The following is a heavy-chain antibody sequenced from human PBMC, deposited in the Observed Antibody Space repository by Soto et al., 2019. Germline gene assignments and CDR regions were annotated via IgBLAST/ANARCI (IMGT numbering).Heavy chain of an antibody. CDR3: AKDRTIFGVVIIRGAFDY. J-gene: IGHJ4*02. CDR2: ISGSGGST. Sequence: EVQLLESGGGLVQPGGSLRLSCAASGFTFSSYAMSWVRQAPGKGLEWVAAISGSGGSTYYADSVKGRFTISRDNSKNTLYLQMNSLRAEDTAVYYCAKDRTIFGVVIIRGAFDYWGQGTLVTVSS. D-gene: IGHD3-3*01. V-gene: IGHV3-23*01. CDR1: GFTFSSYA.